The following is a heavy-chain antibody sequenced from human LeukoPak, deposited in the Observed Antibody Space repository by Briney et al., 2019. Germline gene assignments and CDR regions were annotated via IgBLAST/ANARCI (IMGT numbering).Heavy chain of an antibody. CDR2: IYYSGST. Sequence: SETLSLTCTVSGGSISSYYWSWIRQPPGKGLEWIGYIYYSGSTNYNPSLKSRVTVSVDTSKNQFSLKLSSVTAADTAVYYCARLFGVDPFDYWGQGTLVTVSS. D-gene: IGHD3-3*01. CDR3: ARLFGVDPFDY. CDR1: GGSISSYY. V-gene: IGHV4-59*01. J-gene: IGHJ4*02.